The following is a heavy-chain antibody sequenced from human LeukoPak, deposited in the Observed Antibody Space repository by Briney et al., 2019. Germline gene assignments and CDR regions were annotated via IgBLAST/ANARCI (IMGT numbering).Heavy chain of an antibody. J-gene: IGHJ4*01. CDR2: IGSDGDST. D-gene: IGHD1-14*01. Sequence: GGSLRLSCAAPGFIFSNYAMSWVRQAPGKGLEHVSTIGSDGDSTYYADSVKDRFTISRDNSKNALYLQMTSLRPEDSAVYYCVSPVFINYWGQGTLVTVSS. CDR1: GFIFSNYA. CDR3: VSPVFINY. V-gene: IGHV3-64D*06.